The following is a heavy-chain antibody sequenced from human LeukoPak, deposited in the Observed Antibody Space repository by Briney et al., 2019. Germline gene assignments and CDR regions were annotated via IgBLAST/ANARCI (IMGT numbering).Heavy chain of an antibody. Sequence: GGSLSLSCAASGFTFSSYAMHWVRQAPGKGLEWVAVISYDGSNKYYADSVKGRFTISRDNSKNTLYLQMNSLRAEDTAVYYCARGTAVAVGTFDCWGQGTLVTVSP. CDR3: ARGTAVAVGTFDC. J-gene: IGHJ4*02. D-gene: IGHD6-19*01. CDR2: ISYDGSNK. V-gene: IGHV3-30-3*01. CDR1: GFTFSSYA.